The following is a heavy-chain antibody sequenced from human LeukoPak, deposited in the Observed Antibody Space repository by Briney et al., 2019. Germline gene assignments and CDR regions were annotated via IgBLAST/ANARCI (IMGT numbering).Heavy chain of an antibody. J-gene: IGHJ4*02. CDR2: ISYDGSNK. CDR1: GFTFSSYA. V-gene: IGHV3-30-3*01. CDR3: AREPSLDHLIDY. Sequence: AGGSLRLSCAASGFTFSSYAMHWVRQAPGKGLEWVAVISYDGSNKYYADSVKGRITTSRDNSKNTLYLQMNSLRAEDTAVYYCAREPSLDHLIDYWGQGTLVTVSS.